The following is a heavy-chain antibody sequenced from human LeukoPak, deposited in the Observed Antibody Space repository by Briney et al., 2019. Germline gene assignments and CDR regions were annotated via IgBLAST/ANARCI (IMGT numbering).Heavy chain of an antibody. CDR2: INTNTGNP. CDR3: GRDPKLGIRGYTYGYIDS. CDR1: GYTFTSYD. J-gene: IGHJ4*02. V-gene: IGHV7-4-1*02. Sequence: ASVKVSCKASGYTFTSYDINWVRQATGQGLEWMGWINTNTGNPTYAQGFAGRYVFSLDTSVSTAYLQISGLKADDTAVYYCGRDPKLGIRGYTYGYIDSWGQGTLVIVSS. D-gene: IGHD5-18*01.